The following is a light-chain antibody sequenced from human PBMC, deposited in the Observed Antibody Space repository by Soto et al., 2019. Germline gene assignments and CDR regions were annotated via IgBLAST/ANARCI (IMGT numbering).Light chain of an antibody. Sequence: DLVMTQSPDSQAVSLGERATINCKSSQSVLYSSNNKNFLAWYQQKPGHPPKLLIYWASTRESGVPDRFSGSGSGTDFTLTISSLQAEDVAVYYCQQYYSTPKTFGQGTKVDIK. V-gene: IGKV4-1*01. CDR2: WAS. J-gene: IGKJ1*01. CDR3: QQYYSTPKT. CDR1: QSVLYSSNNKNF.